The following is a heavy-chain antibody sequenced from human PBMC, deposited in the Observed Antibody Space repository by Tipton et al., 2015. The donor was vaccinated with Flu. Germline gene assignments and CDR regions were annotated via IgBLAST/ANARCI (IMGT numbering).Heavy chain of an antibody. J-gene: IGHJ6*02. CDR1: GFTFSGYG. Sequence: QVQLVQSGGGVVQPGRSLRLSCAASGFTFSGYGMYWVRQTPGKGLEWVAIISYDGSDEYYADSVKGRFTISRDNPKNTFYLQMNSLRAEDTAVYYCAKEWLWEAFYYGMNVWGQGTTVTVSS. D-gene: IGHD1-26*01. CDR3: AKEWLWEAFYYGMNV. CDR2: ISYDGSDE. V-gene: IGHV3-30*18.